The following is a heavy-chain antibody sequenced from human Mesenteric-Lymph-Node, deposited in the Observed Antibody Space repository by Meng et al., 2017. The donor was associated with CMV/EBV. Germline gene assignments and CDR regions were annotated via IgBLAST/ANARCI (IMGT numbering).Heavy chain of an antibody. CDR1: GFTFSSYG. CDR2: IWYDGTNT. V-gene: IGHV3-33*06. D-gene: IGHD4-11*01. J-gene: IGHJ4*02. CDR3: VKDSDDYIHYVGYFDY. Sequence: SGFTFSSYGMHWVRQAPGKGLDWVAVIWYDGTNTYYADSVKGRFTISRDNSKNTLYLQMNSLRAEDTAVYYCVKDSDDYIHYVGYFDYWGQGTLVTVSS.